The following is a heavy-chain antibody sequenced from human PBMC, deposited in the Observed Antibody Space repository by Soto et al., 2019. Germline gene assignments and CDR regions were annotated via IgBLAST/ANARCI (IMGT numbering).Heavy chain of an antibody. D-gene: IGHD4-17*01. V-gene: IGHV1-18*01. CDR3: ATNYGDYTYYYYYGMDV. CDR1: GYTFTSYG. J-gene: IGHJ6*02. CDR2: ISAYNGNT. Sequence: ASVKVSCKASGYTFTSYGISWVRQAPGQGLEWMGWISAYNGNTNYAQKLQGRVTMTTDTSTSTAYMELRSLRSDDTAVYYCATNYGDYTYYYYYGMDVWGQGTTVTVSS.